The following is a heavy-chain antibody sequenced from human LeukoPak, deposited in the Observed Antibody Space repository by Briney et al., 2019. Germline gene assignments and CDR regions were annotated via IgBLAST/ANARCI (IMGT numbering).Heavy chain of an antibody. V-gene: IGHV3-7*01. CDR3: ARERDGRFFDY. CDR2: INQDGSEK. CDR1: GLIFRSYW. D-gene: IGHD5-24*01. J-gene: IGHJ4*02. Sequence: GGSLRLSCAASGLIFRSYWMSWVRQAPGKGLEWVANINQDGSEKYFVDSVKGRFTISRDNAKNSLHLQMNTLRAEDTAVYYYARERDGRFFDYWGQGTLVTVSS.